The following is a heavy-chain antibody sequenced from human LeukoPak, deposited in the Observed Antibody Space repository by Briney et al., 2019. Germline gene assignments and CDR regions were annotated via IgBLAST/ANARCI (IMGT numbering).Heavy chain of an antibody. J-gene: IGHJ4*02. CDR3: AISPDYSSGWYYFDY. V-gene: IGHV3-23*01. D-gene: IGHD6-19*01. Sequence: TGGSLRLSCAASGFTFDDYAMHWVRQAPGKGLEWVSAISGSGGSTYYADSVKGRFTISRDNSKNTLYLQMNSLRAEDTAVYYCAISPDYSSGWYYFDYWGQGTLVTVSS. CDR2: ISGSGGST. CDR1: GFTFDDYA.